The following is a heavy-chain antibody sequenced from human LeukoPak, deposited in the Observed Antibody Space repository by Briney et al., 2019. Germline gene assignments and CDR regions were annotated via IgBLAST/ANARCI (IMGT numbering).Heavy chain of an antibody. D-gene: IGHD2-2*01. CDR3: AAGCNSTSCFWFYYTDV. V-gene: IGHV4-34*01. J-gene: IGHJ6*03. Sequence: SETLSLTCAVYGGSFSGFYWSWIRRPPGRGLEWIGEINHSGSTSYNPSLKSRLTISVDTSKNQFSLKLSSVTAADTAVYYCAAGCNSTSCFWFYYTDVWAKGTTVTVSS. CDR2: INHSGST. CDR1: GGSFSGFY.